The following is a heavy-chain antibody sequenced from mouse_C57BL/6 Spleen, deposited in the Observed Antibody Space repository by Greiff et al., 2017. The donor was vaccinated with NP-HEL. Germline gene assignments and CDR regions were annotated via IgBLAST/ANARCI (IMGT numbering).Heavy chain of an antibody. V-gene: IGHV5-6*01. CDR1: GFTFSSYG. J-gene: IGHJ2*01. Sequence: EVKLVESGGDLVKPGGSLKLSCAASGFTFSSYGMSWVRQTPDKRLEWVATISSGGSYTYYPDSVKGRFTISRDNAKNTLYLQMSSLKSEDTAMYYCARHYSNYRGYYFDYWGQGTTLTVSS. CDR3: ARHYSNYRGYYFDY. CDR2: ISSGGSYT. D-gene: IGHD2-5*01.